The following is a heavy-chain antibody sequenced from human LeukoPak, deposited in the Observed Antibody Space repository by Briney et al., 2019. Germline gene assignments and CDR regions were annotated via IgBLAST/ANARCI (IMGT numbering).Heavy chain of an antibody. V-gene: IGHV1-58*01. CDR2: IVVGSGNT. CDR3: AAVNYYDSSGYDEDY. D-gene: IGHD3-22*01. CDR1: GFTFTSSA. Sequence: SVKVSCKASGFTFTSSAVQWVRQARGQRPEWIGWIVVGSGNTNYAQKFQERVTITRDMSTSTAYMELSSLRSEDTAVYYCAAVNYYDSSGYDEDYWGQGTLVTVSS. J-gene: IGHJ4*02.